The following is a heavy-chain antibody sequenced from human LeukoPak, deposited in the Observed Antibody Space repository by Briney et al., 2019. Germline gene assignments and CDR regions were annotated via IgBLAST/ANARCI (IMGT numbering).Heavy chain of an antibody. Sequence: SVKVSCKASGYTFISYGINWVRQAPGQGLEWMGRISAYNGNTNYAQKLQDRVSMTTDTSMSTAYMQLWSLRSDDTAVYYCARETDGGEWNYWGQGTLVTVSS. J-gene: IGHJ4*02. D-gene: IGHD2-21*01. CDR2: ISAYNGNT. CDR1: GYTFISYG. V-gene: IGHV1-18*01. CDR3: ARETDGGEWNY.